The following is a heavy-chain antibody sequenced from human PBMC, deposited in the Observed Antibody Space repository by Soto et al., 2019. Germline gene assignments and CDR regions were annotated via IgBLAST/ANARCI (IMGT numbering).Heavy chain of an antibody. CDR1: GFTFSAYA. CDR3: ASLGVGDWANYYYYSGMDV. J-gene: IGHJ6*02. CDR2: VTANGGST. D-gene: IGHD2-21*02. Sequence: GGSLRLSCAATGFTFSAYAMTWVRQAPGKGLEWVSAVTANGGSTYSADSVKGRFTISRDNSKNTLFLQMNSLRAEDTAVYYCASLGVGDWANYYYYSGMDVWGQGTTVTVSS. V-gene: IGHV3-23*01.